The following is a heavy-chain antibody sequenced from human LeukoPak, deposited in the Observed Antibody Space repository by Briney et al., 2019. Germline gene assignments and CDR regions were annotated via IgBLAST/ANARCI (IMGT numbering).Heavy chain of an antibody. CDR1: GFTFRNYW. J-gene: IGHJ4*02. V-gene: IGHV3-7*01. CDR3: ARDFDG. Sequence: PGGSLRLSCAASGFTFRNYWMGWVRQAPGKGLEWVANIKEDGSKKYYVDSVKGRFTISRDNAKNSLYLQMNSLRVEDTAVYYCARDFDGWGQGTLVTVSS. CDR2: IKEDGSKK.